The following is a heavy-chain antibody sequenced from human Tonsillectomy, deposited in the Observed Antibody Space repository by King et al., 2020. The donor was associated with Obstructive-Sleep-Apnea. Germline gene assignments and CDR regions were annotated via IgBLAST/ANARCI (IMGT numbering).Heavy chain of an antibody. J-gene: IGHJ5*02. V-gene: IGHV3-30*18. CDR3: AKNEASISAVSTDPIA. D-gene: IGHD6-6*01. CDR1: GFTFNSYG. Sequence: QLVQSGGGVVQPGRSLRLSCAASGFTFNSYGRHWVRQAPGKGLEWLAGISYDGSNKNYADSVKGRFTISRDNSKNTRYLKMNSLRAADTAMYYCAKNEASISAVSTDPIAWGQGTLVTVSS. CDR2: ISYDGSNK.